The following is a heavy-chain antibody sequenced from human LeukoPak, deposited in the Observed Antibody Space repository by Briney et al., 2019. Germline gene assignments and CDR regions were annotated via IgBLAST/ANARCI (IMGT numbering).Heavy chain of an antibody. Sequence: EAPVKVSCKASGYTFTSYGISWVRQAPGQGLEWMGWISAYNGNTNYAQKLQGRVTMTTDTSTSTAYMELRSLRSDDTAVYYCARTQRIAAAGTTDYWGQGTLVTVSS. D-gene: IGHD6-13*01. J-gene: IGHJ4*02. V-gene: IGHV1-18*01. CDR2: ISAYNGNT. CDR3: ARTQRIAAAGTTDY. CDR1: GYTFTSYG.